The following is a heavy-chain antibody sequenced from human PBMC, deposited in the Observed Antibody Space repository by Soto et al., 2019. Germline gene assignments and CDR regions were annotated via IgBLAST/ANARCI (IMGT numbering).Heavy chain of an antibody. Sequence: ASVKVSCKASGGTFSNYVVNWVRQAPGQGLEWMGRIIPISGAANYAQKFQGRVTITADKSTSTYYMELSSLRSEDTAVYYCARDMTRTVVPYFDFWGQGTLVTVSS. CDR1: GGTFSNYV. CDR3: ARDMTRTVVPYFDF. J-gene: IGHJ4*02. V-gene: IGHV1-69*06. D-gene: IGHD1-7*01. CDR2: IIPISGAA.